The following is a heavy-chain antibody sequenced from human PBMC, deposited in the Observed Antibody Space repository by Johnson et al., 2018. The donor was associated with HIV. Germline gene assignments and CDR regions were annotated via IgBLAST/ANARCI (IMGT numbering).Heavy chain of an antibody. V-gene: IGHV3-53*01. J-gene: IGHJ3*01. D-gene: IGHD1-26*01. CDR1: GFSVRTNY. CDR2: IYSDGTT. Sequence: MQLVESGGGLIQPGGSLRLSCAASGFSVRTNYMSWVRQAPGKGLEWVSVIYSDGTTSFAQSVKGRFSISRDVSKNILYLQMHSLRTEDPAYYYCARDLPGIYDAFDLWGQGTKVTISS. CDR3: ARDLPGIYDAFDL.